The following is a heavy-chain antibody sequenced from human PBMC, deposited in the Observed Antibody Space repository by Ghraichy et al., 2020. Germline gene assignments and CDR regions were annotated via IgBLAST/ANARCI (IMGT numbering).Heavy chain of an antibody. CDR1: GYTFTSYD. D-gene: IGHD2/OR15-2a*01. V-gene: IGHV1-8*01. Sequence: ASVKVSCKASGYTFTSYDINWVRQATGQGLEWMGWMNPNSGNTGYAQKFQGRVTMTRNTSISTAYMELSSLRSEDTAVYYCARGAGLLLIYYYYGMDVWGQGTTVTVSS. CDR3: ARGAGLLLIYYYYGMDV. CDR2: MNPNSGNT. J-gene: IGHJ6*02.